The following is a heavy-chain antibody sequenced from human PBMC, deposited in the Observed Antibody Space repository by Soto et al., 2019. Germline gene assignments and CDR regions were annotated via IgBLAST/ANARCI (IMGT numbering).Heavy chain of an antibody. CDR1: GGTFSSYA. D-gene: IGHD2-15*01. Sequence: QVQLVQSGAEVKKPGSSVKVSCKAFGGTFSSYAISWVRQAPGQGLEWMGGIIPIFGTANYAQKFQGRVTITADESTSTAYMELSRLRSEDTAVYYCARAPEGWVVAATTAPLDYWGQGTLVTVSS. CDR2: IIPIFGTA. CDR3: ARAPEGWVVAATTAPLDY. J-gene: IGHJ4*02. V-gene: IGHV1-69*12.